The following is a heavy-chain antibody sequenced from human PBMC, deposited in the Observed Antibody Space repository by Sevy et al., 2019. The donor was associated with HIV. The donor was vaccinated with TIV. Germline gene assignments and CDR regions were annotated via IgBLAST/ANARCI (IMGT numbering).Heavy chain of an antibody. Sequence: GGSLRLSCAVSGFSFDSYGMTWVRQAPGKGLEWVSGISGSGTRTYYADSVKGRFSISRDNSKNRLYLQMNSLRSEDTATYDGAKGGGGHYDPDEIGYYFYYYNMDVWGKGTTVTVSS. J-gene: IGHJ6*03. V-gene: IGHV3-23*01. CDR1: GFSFDSYG. CDR2: ISGSGTRT. D-gene: IGHD3-22*01. CDR3: AKGGGGHYDPDEIGYYFYYYNMDV.